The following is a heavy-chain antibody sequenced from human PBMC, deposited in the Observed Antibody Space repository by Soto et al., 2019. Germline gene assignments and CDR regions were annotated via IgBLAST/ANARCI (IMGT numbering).Heavy chain of an antibody. CDR1: GGSISSSNW. D-gene: IGHD1-7*01. Sequence: QVQLQESGPGLVKPSGTLSLTCAVSGGSISSSNWWSWVRQPPGKGLEWIGEIYHSGSTNYNPSLKSRVTISVDKSKNQFSLKLSSVTAADTAVYYCARGSGALTGTRTGDLDYWGQGTLVTVSS. CDR2: IYHSGST. J-gene: IGHJ4*02. V-gene: IGHV4-4*02. CDR3: ARGSGALTGTRTGDLDY.